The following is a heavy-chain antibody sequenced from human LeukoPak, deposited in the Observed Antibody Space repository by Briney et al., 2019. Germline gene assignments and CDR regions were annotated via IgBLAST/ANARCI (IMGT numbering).Heavy chain of an antibody. CDR1: GFTFSSYS. V-gene: IGHV3-21*01. CDR2: ISTSSLYI. J-gene: IGHJ4*02. CDR3: ARDSDWNDGLDY. Sequence: PGGSLRLSCEASGFTFSSYSMNWVRQAPGKGLEWVSSISTSSLYIYYADSVKGRFTVSRNNARNSLYLQVNSLRAEDTAVYYCARDSDWNDGLDYWGQGTLVTVSS. D-gene: IGHD1-1*01.